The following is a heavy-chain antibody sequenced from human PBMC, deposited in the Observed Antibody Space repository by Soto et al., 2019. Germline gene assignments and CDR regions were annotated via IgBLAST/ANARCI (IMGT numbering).Heavy chain of an antibody. CDR1: GYSISSGYY. J-gene: IGHJ4*02. Sequence: SETLSLTCAVSGYSISSGYYWGWIRQPPGKGLEWIGSIYHSGSTYYNPSLKSRVTISVDTSKNQFSLKLISVTAADTAVYYCASFPLYDSSGYPDYWGQGTLVTVSS. V-gene: IGHV4-38-2*01. CDR3: ASFPLYDSSGYPDY. D-gene: IGHD3-22*01. CDR2: IYHSGST.